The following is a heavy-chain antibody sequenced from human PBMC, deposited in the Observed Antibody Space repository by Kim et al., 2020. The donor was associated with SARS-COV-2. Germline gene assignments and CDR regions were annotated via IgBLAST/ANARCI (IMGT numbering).Heavy chain of an antibody. CDR3: ARDREGGSGGLEYSYGLGV. J-gene: IGHJ6*01. Sequence: SVKVSCKASGDTFSSYAINWVRQATGQGLEWMGGIIPISGTADYAQKFQGRVTMTADKSTTTAYMELSSLRSEDTAVYYCARDREGGSGGLEYSYGLGV. CDR1: GDTFSSYA. V-gene: IGHV1-69*06. CDR2: IIPISGTA. D-gene: IGHD3-3*01.